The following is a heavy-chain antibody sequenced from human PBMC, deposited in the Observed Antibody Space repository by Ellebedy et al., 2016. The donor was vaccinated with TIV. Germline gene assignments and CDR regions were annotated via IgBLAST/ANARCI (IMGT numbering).Heavy chain of an antibody. D-gene: IGHD4-17*01. CDR2: INHSGST. CDR1: GGSFSGYY. CDR3: ARARRTSYGDPSAYFDY. J-gene: IGHJ4*02. V-gene: IGHV4-34*01. Sequence: SETLSLXCAVYGGSFSGYYWSWIRQPPGKGLEWIGEINHSGSTNYNPSLKSRVTISVDTSKNQFSLKLSSVTAADTAVYYCARARRTSYGDPSAYFDYWGQGTLVTVSS.